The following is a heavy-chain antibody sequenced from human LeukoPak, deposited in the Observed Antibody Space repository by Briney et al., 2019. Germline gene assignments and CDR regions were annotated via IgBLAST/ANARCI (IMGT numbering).Heavy chain of an antibody. J-gene: IGHJ4*02. D-gene: IGHD1-26*01. CDR1: GFTFTSYW. V-gene: IGHV3-7*01. CDR3: ASGLVGTTWGVNY. CDR2: IKQDGSEK. Sequence: GGSLRLSCAASGFTFTSYWMSWVRQAPGKGLEWAANIKQDGSEKYYVDSVKGRFTISRDNAKNSLYLQMNSLRAEDTAVYYCASGLVGTTWGVNYWGQGTLVTVSS.